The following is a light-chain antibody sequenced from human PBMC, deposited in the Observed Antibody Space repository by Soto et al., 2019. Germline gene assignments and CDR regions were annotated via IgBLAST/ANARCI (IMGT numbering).Light chain of an antibody. J-gene: IGKJ1*01. CDR2: DAS. CDR3: QQRSNWPPGT. CDR1: QSVSSY. Sequence: EIVLTQSPATLSLSPGERVTLSCRASQSVSSYLAWYQQKPGQAPRLLIYDASNRATGIPARFSGSGSGTDFTLTISSLEPEDFAVYYCQQRSNWPPGTLGQGTKVDIK. V-gene: IGKV3-11*01.